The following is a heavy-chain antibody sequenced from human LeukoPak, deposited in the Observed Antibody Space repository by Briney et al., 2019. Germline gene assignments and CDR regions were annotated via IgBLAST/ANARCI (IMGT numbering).Heavy chain of an antibody. CDR3: ARGGSRMVTYGSLNY. J-gene: IGHJ4*02. CDR2: INTYNGNT. D-gene: IGHD2-15*01. Sequence: ALVKVSCRASGYTFTSYAINWVRQAPGQGFEWMGWINTYNGNTNYAQKLQGRVTMTADISTSTAYMELRSLRSDDTAVYRCARGGSRMVTYGSLNYWGQGSLVTVSS. CDR1: GYTFTSYA. V-gene: IGHV1-18*01.